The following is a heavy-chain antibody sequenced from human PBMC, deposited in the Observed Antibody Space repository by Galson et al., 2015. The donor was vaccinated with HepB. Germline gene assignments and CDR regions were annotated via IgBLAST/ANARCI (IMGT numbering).Heavy chain of an antibody. V-gene: IGHV4-31*03. CDR3: AREVIVAGATDAFDI. CDR2: ISNSGAT. J-gene: IGHJ3*02. CDR1: GDSISNSNYF. D-gene: IGHD2-21*01. Sequence: LSLTCSVSGDSISNSNYFWSWIRQHPEKGLEWIAYISNSGATYSNPSLKSRVTMSIDTSKSQFSLKLTSVTAADTAIYYCAREVIVAGATDAFDIWGRGTVVTVSS.